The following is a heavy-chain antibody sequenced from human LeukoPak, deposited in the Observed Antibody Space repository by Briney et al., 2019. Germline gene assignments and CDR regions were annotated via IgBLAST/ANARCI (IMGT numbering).Heavy chain of an antibody. V-gene: IGHV4-30-2*01. CDR2: IYHSGST. CDR1: GGSISSGGYS. Sequence: SETLSLTCAVSGGSISSGGYSWSWIRQPPGKGLEWIVYIYHSGSTYYNPSLKSRVTISVDRSKNQFSLKLSSVTAADTAVYYCARTHGRGYCSGGSCYSWFDPWGQGTLVTVSS. D-gene: IGHD2-15*01. CDR3: ARTHGRGYCSGGSCYSWFDP. J-gene: IGHJ5*02.